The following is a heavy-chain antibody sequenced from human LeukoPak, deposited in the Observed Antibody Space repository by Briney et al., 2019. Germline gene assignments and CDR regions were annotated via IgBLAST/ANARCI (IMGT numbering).Heavy chain of an antibody. D-gene: IGHD3-16*01. V-gene: IGHV4-61*02. Sequence: SQSLSLTRTVAGASISSGSYCWSWIRQPAGTGLEWIGRIYTSGSTNYNPSLKSRVTISVDTSKNQFSLKLSSVTAADTAVYYCASYGPGPDYWGQGTLVTVSS. CDR3: ASYGPGPDY. CDR1: GASISSGSYC. J-gene: IGHJ4*02. CDR2: IYTSGST.